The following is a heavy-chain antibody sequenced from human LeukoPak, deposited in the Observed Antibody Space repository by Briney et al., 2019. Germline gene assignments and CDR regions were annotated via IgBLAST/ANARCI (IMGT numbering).Heavy chain of an antibody. CDR1: GGTFKDYY. J-gene: IGHJ4*01. V-gene: IGHV4-34*01. CDR2: INHSGTI. D-gene: IGHD3-10*01. CDR3: ARGRRYYYGSGFYY. Sequence: SETLSLTCAVYGGTFKDYYWTWIRQSPGKGLEWIGEINHSGTINSNPSLKSRVTISVDMSKNQFSLRLTSLTAADAAIYYCARGRRYYYGSGFYYWGQGTLVTVST.